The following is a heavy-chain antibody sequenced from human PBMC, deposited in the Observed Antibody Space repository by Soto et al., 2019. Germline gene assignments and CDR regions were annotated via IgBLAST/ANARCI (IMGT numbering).Heavy chain of an antibody. CDR1: GGSISSYY. CDR3: ARGSLSLAGTYYYMDV. D-gene: IGHD6-13*01. CDR2: IYYSGST. Sequence: QVQLQESGPGLVKPSETLSLTCTVSGGSISSYYWSWIRQPPGKGLEWIGYIYYSGSTNYNPSLKSRVTISVDTSKNQFSLKLSSVTAADTAVYYCARGSLSLAGTYYYMDVWGKGTTVTVSS. V-gene: IGHV4-59*08. J-gene: IGHJ6*03.